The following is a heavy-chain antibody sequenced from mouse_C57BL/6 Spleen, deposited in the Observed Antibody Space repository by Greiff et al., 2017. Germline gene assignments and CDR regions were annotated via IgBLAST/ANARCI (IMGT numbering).Heavy chain of an antibody. CDR2: INPNNGGT. CDR3: ARNYDYDGDYFDY. V-gene: IGHV1-22*01. CDR1: GYTFTDYN. J-gene: IGHJ2*01. D-gene: IGHD2-4*01. Sequence: VQLKQSGPELVKPGASVKMSCKASGYTFTDYNMHWVKQSHGKSLEWIGYINPNNGGTSYNQKFKGKATLTVNKSSSTAYMELRSLTSEDSAVYYCARNYDYDGDYFDYWGQGTTLTVSS.